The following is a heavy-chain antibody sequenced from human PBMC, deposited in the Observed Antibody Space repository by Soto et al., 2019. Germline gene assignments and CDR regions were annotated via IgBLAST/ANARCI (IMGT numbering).Heavy chain of an antibody. J-gene: IGHJ6*02. CDR1: GFTFSSYA. V-gene: IGHV3-23*01. D-gene: IGHD3-3*01. CDR3: AKIFRGNPDYGMDV. CDR2: ISGSGGST. Sequence: EGSLRLSCAASGFTFSSYAMSWVRQAPGKGLEWVSAISGSGGSTYYADSVKGRFTISRDNSKNTLYLQMNSLRAEDTAVYYCAKIFRGNPDYGMDVWGQGTTVTVSS.